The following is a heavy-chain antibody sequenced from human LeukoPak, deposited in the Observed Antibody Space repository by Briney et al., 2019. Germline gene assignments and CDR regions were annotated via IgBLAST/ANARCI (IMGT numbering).Heavy chain of an antibody. CDR2: IYYSGST. J-gene: IGHJ4*02. V-gene: IGHV4-39*07. Sequence: SETLSLTCTVSGGSISSSSYYWGWIRQPPGKGLEWIGSIYYSGSTYYNPSLKSRVTISVDTSKNQFSLKLSSVTAADTAVYYCARGGGSASRLFDYWGQETLVTVSS. CDR3: ARGGGSASRLFDY. CDR1: GGSISSSSYY. D-gene: IGHD3-16*01.